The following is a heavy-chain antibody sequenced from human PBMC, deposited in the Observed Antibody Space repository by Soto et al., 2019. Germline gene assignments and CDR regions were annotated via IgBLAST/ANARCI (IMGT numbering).Heavy chain of an antibody. CDR2: ISYDGSNK. J-gene: IGHJ4*02. CDR3: ARDNRQQLSFDY. CDR1: GFTFSSYA. Sequence: QVQLVESGGGVVQPGRSLRLSCAASGFTFSSYAMHWVRQAPGKGLEWVAVISYDGSNKYYADSVKGRFTISRDNSKNTLYLQMNSLRAEDTAVYYCARDNRQQLSFDYWGQGTLVTVSS. V-gene: IGHV3-30-3*01. D-gene: IGHD6-13*01.